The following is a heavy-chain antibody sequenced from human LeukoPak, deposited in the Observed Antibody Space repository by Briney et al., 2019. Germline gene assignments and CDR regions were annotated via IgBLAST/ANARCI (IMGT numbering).Heavy chain of an antibody. Sequence: SVKVSCKASGGTFSSYAISWVRQAPGQGLEWMGGIIPIFGTANYAQKLEGSVTLIAGDSTRTAYMERSSLRSEDTAVYYCARDRVVRYCDWLLLDAFDIWVQGTMVTVSS. D-gene: IGHD3-9*01. J-gene: IGHJ3*02. CDR1: GGTFSSYA. CDR2: IIPIFGTA. CDR3: ARDRVVRYCDWLLLDAFDI. V-gene: IGHV1-69*13.